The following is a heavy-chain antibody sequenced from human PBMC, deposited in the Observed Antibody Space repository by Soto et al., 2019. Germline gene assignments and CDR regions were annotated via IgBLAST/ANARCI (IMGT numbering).Heavy chain of an antibody. D-gene: IGHD6-6*01. Sequence: GESLKISWQDSGYGFTTKWISWVRQMPGKGLEWVGRVDPSDSYTDYSPSFRGHVIISVDRSVSTAYLEWSSLKASDSAIYYCVRHSSNTAAARAPFDPWGQGTLVTVSS. CDR3: VRHSSNTAAARAPFDP. V-gene: IGHV5-10-1*01. CDR2: VDPSDSYT. CDR1: GYGFTTKW. J-gene: IGHJ5*02.